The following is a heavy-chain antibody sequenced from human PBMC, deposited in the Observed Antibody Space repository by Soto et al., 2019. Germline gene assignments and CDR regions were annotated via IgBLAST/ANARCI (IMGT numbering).Heavy chain of an antibody. J-gene: IGHJ4*02. Sequence: QVQLVQSGAEVKKPGASVKVSCKASGYTFTSYYMHWVRQAPGQGLEWMGIINPSGGSTSYAQKFQGRVTMARNKSTSTVYMELSSVRFEGTAVYYCARGERVATSGFDYWGQGTLVTGSS. CDR2: INPSGGST. CDR1: GYTFTSYY. D-gene: IGHD5-12*01. V-gene: IGHV1-46*01. CDR3: ARGERVATSGFDY.